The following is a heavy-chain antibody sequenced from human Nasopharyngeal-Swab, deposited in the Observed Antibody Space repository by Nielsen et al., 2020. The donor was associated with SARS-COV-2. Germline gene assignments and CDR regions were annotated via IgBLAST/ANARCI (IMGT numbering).Heavy chain of an antibody. V-gene: IGHV4-4*07. J-gene: IGHJ4*02. D-gene: IGHD3-22*01. CDR1: GGSISSYY. Sequence: GSLRLSCTVSGGSISSYYWSWIRQSAGKGLEWIGRIYTSGSTNYNPSLKSRVTMSVDTSKNQFSLKLSSVTAADTAVYYCARGLPLSYDSSGAMDYWGQGTLVTVSS. CDR3: ARGLPLSYDSSGAMDY. CDR2: IYTSGST.